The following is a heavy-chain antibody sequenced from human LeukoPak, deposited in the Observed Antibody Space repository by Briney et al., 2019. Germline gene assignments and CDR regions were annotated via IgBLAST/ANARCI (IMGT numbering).Heavy chain of an antibody. CDR1: GGTFSSYA. J-gene: IGHJ6*02. Sequence: GASVKASCKASGGTFSSYAISWVRQAPGQGLEWMGGIIPIFGTANYAQKFQGRVTITADESTSTAYMELSSLRSEDTAVYYCAGPPQWLVPKYYYGMDVWGQGTTVTVSS. CDR3: AGPPQWLVPKYYYGMDV. CDR2: IIPIFGTA. V-gene: IGHV1-69*13. D-gene: IGHD6-19*01.